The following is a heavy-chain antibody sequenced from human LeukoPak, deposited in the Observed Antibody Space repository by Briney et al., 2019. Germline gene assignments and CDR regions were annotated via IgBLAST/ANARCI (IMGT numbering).Heavy chain of an antibody. D-gene: IGHD5-24*01. J-gene: IGHJ4*02. CDR3: ARKSTDGYNEGLDY. V-gene: IGHV4-59*08. CDR2: IYYSGST. CDR1: GGSISSYY. Sequence: SETLSLTCTVSGGSISSYYWSWIRQPPGKGLEWIGYIYYSGSTNYNPSLKSRVTISVDTSKNQFSLKLSSVTAADTAVYFCARKSTDGYNEGLDYWGQGTLVTVSS.